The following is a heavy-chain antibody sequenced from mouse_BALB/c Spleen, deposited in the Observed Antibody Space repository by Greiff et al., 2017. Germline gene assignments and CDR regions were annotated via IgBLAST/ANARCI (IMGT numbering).Heavy chain of an antibody. CDR3: ARTRYYGSSYGAMDY. D-gene: IGHD1-1*01. V-gene: IGHV5-17*02. CDR2: ISSGSSTI. Sequence: DVMLVESGGGLVQPGGSRKLSCAASGFTFSSFGMHWVRQAPEKGLEWVAYISSGSSTIYYADTVKGRFTISRDNPKNTLFLQMTSLRSEDTAMYYCARTRYYGSSYGAMDYWGQGTSVTVSS. J-gene: IGHJ4*01. CDR1: GFTFSSFG.